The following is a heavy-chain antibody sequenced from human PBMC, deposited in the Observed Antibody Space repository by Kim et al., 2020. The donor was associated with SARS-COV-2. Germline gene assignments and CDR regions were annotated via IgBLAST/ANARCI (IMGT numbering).Heavy chain of an antibody. CDR2: IGKGGDR. CDR3: ARVGYSSGWDI. V-gene: IGHV3-13*04. Sequence: GGSLRLSCAASGFSFSSYDMHWVRQATGKGLEWVSCIGKGGDRYYSASVKGRFTISSKNAKNSLYLQLNSLRAGDTAVYYCARVGYSSGWDIWGQGTRVT. CDR1: GFSFSSYD. D-gene: IGHD6-19*01. J-gene: IGHJ3*02.